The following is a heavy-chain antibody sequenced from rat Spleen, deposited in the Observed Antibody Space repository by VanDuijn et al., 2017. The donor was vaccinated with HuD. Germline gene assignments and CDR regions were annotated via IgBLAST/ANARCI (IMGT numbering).Heavy chain of an antibody. Sequence: QVQLKESGPGLVQPSQTLSLTCTVSGFSLTSYHVHWVRQPPGKGLEWRGIMWNDGDTSYNSAPKSRLRISRDTSKSQVFLKMSSLQTEDTATYYCARHNSGYGVMDAWGQGASVTVSS. J-gene: IGHJ4*01. CDR2: MWNDGDT. CDR3: ARHNSGYGVMDA. D-gene: IGHD4-3*01. V-gene: IGHV2-32*01. CDR1: GFSLTSYH.